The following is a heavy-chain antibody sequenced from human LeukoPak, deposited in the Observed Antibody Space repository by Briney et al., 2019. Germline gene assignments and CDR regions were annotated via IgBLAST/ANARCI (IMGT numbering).Heavy chain of an antibody. CDR1: GFTFSSYS. J-gene: IGHJ3*02. Sequence: GGSLRLSCAASGFTFSSYSMNWVRQAPGKGLEWVSYISSSSTIYYADSVKGRFTISRDNAKNSLYLQMNSLRAEDTAVYYCARVGGYPERYAFDIWGQGTMVTVSS. CDR2: ISSSSTI. D-gene: IGHD3-22*01. CDR3: ARVGGYPERYAFDI. V-gene: IGHV3-48*04.